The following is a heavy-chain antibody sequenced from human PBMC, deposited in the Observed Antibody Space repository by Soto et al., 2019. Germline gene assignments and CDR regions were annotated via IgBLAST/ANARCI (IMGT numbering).Heavy chain of an antibody. CDR1: GGSIRSSTYY. J-gene: IGHJ4*02. CDR2: IYYSGST. D-gene: IGHD6-13*01. Sequence: PSETLSLTCTVSGGSIRSSTYYWGWIRQPPGKGLEWIGSIYYSGSTHYNPSLKSRVTMSVDTSTNQFSLKLNSVTAADTAVYYCTRHEGGAAAHRPLDYRGQGTSVTVSS. CDR3: TRHEGGAAAHRPLDY. V-gene: IGHV4-39*01.